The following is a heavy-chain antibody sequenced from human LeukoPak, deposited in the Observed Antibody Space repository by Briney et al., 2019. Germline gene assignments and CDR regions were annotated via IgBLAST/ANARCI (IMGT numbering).Heavy chain of an antibody. J-gene: IGHJ4*02. Sequence: SETLSLTCTVSGGSIHSYWSWIRQPAGKELEWIGRISGSGTITYNPALQSRLTISIDTSKNQFSLKLMSVTAADTAVYYCAREWDGVATRVPFDYWGQGTLVTVSS. D-gene: IGHD5-12*01. V-gene: IGHV4-4*07. CDR2: ISGSGTI. CDR3: AREWDGVATRVPFDY. CDR1: GGSIHSY.